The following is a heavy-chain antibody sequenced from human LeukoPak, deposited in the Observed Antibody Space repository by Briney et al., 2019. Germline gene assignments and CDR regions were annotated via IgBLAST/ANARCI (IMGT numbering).Heavy chain of an antibody. CDR3: ARILSGYSSSWYSPARRNNLHYFDY. CDR1: GFTFSSYA. J-gene: IGHJ4*02. D-gene: IGHD6-13*01. CDR2: ISGSGGST. V-gene: IGHV3-23*01. Sequence: GGSLRLSCAASGFTFSSYAMSWVRQAPGKGLEWVSAISGSGGSTYYADSVKGRFTISRDNSKNTLYLQMNSLRAEDTAVYYCARILSGYSSSWYSPARRNNLHYFDYWGQGTLVTVSS.